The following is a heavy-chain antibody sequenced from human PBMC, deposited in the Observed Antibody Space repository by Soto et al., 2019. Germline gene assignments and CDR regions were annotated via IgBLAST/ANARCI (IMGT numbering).Heavy chain of an antibody. V-gene: IGHV3-74*01. J-gene: IGHJ4*02. CDR1: GFTFSNYW. CDR3: ARGVCFDC. CDR2: IDRDGSST. Sequence: EVQLVESGGGLVQPGGSLRLSCAASGFTFSNYWMHWVRQAPGKGLVWVSRIDRDGSSTNYADSVEGRFTISRGNAKNTLSLNMNSLRPDDTAVYYGARGVCFDCWGQGNRVTFSS.